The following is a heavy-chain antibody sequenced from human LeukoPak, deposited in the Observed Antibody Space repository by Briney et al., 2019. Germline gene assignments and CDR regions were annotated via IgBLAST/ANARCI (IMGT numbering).Heavy chain of an antibody. CDR1: GYTFTGYY. V-gene: IGHV1-2*02. J-gene: IGHJ4*02. CDR2: INPNSGGT. D-gene: IGHD3-22*01. CDR3: AHPLYDSSGYYYGGGSPLDY. Sequence: GASVKVSCKASGYTFTGYYMHWVRQAPGQGLEWMGWINPNSGGTNYAQKFQGRVTMTRDTSISTAYMELSRLRSDDTAVYYCAHPLYDSSGYYYGGGSPLDYWGQGTLVTVSS.